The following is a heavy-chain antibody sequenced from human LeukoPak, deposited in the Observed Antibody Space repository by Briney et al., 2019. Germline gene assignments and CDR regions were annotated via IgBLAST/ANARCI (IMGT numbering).Heavy chain of an antibody. J-gene: IGHJ6*03. CDR2: ISSSTGRT. V-gene: IGHV3-23*01. D-gene: IGHD3-9*01. Sequence: GGSLRLSCAASGFTLSSYGMSWVRQAPGKGLEWVSAISSSTGRTFYADSVKGRFTISRDNSKNTLYLQMNSLRAEDTAVYYCAKDGGEYYDILTGYYPRLYYMDVWGKGTTVTISS. CDR1: GFTLSSYG. CDR3: AKDGGEYYDILTGYYPRLYYMDV.